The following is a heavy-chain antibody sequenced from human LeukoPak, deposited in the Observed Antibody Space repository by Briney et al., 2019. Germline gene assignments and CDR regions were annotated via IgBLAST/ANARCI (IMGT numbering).Heavy chain of an antibody. J-gene: IGHJ3*02. Sequence: SQTLSLTCAISGDSVSNNIATWNWVRQSPSRGLEWLGRTYYRSRWGNDYAISVKGRITINPDTSKNQFSLKLSSVTAADAAVYYCAREKGYCSGGSCYGDAFDIWGQGTMVTVSS. CDR3: AREKGYCSGGSCYGDAFDI. V-gene: IGHV6-1*01. CDR1: GDSVSNNIAT. CDR2: TYYRSRWGN. D-gene: IGHD2-15*01.